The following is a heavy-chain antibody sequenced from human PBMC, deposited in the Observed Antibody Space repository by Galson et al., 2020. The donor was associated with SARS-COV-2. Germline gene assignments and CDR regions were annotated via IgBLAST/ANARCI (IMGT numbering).Heavy chain of an antibody. CDR1: GFTFSDYY. V-gene: IGHV3-11*01. D-gene: IGHD2-2*01. Sequence: GGSLRLSCAASGFTFSDYYMSWIRQAPGKGLEWVSYISSSGSTIYYADSVKGRFTISRDNAKNSLYLQMNSLRAEDTAVYYCARDRERRSSTSCYPPDYWGQGTLVTVSS. J-gene: IGHJ4*02. CDR3: ARDRERRSSTSCYPPDY. CDR2: ISSSGSTI.